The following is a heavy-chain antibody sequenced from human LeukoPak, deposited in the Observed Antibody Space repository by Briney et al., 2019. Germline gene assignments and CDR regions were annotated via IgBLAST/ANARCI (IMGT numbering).Heavy chain of an antibody. CDR2: ISSSGSTV. D-gene: IGHD2-15*01. CDR1: GFTFSSYE. V-gene: IGHV3-48*03. CDR3: ARGSSGDYYYYYMDV. J-gene: IGHJ6*03. Sequence: GGSLRLSRAASGFTFSSYEMNWVRQAPGKGLEWVSYISSSGSTVYYADSVKGRFTISTDNAKNSLYLQMNSLRAEDTAMYYCARGSSGDYYYYYMDVWGKGTTVTVSS.